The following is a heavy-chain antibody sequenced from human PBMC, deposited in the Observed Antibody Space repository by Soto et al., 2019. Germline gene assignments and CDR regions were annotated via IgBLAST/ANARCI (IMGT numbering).Heavy chain of an antibody. CDR2: IYYSGST. J-gene: IGHJ6*02. D-gene: IGHD3-9*01. CDR1: GASISSSSYY. CDR3: ARLSYDILTGSLTLYYYGMDV. Sequence: SETLSLTCTVSGASISSSSYYWGWIRQPPGKGLEWIGSIYYSGSTYYNPSLKSRVTISVDTSKNQFSLKLSSVTAADTAVYYCARLSYDILTGSLTLYYYGMDVWGQGTTVTVSS. V-gene: IGHV4-39*01.